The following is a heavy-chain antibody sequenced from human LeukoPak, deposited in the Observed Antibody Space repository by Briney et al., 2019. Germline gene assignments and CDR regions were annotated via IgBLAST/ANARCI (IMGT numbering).Heavy chain of an antibody. D-gene: IGHD3-10*01. CDR3: ARDSGTGDFDY. Sequence: SQTLSLTCTVSGGSISSGGYYWSWIRQPAGKGLEWIGEINHSGSTNYNPSLKSRVTISVDTSKNQFSLKLSSVTAADTAVYYCARDSGTGDFDYWGQGTLVTVSS. CDR2: INHSGST. CDR1: GGSISSGGYY. J-gene: IGHJ4*02. V-gene: IGHV4-30-2*05.